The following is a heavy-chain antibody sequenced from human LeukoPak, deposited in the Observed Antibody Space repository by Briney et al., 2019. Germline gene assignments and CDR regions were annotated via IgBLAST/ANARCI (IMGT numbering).Heavy chain of an antibody. Sequence: SETLSLTCTVSGGSISSYYWSWIRQPPGKGPEWIGYIYYSGSTNYNPSLKSRVTISVDTSKNQFSLKLSSVTAADTAVYYCARMVRGARGGIPPFDYWGQGTLVTVSS. D-gene: IGHD3-10*01. V-gene: IGHV4-59*08. CDR3: ARMVRGARGGIPPFDY. CDR1: GGSISSYY. J-gene: IGHJ4*02. CDR2: IYYSGST.